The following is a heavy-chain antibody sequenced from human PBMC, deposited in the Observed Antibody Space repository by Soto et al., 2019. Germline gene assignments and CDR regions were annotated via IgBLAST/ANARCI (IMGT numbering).Heavy chain of an antibody. CDR2: IYYSGST. CDR3: ARGGDYYGSGVNGPYYYYGMDV. D-gene: IGHD3-10*01. V-gene: IGHV4-31*03. Sequence: PSETLSLTCTVSGRSISSGGYYWSWIRQHPGKGLEWIGYIYYSGSTYYNPSLKSRVTISVDTSKNQFSLKLSSVTAADTAVYYCARGGDYYGSGVNGPYYYYGMDVWGQGTTVTVSS. J-gene: IGHJ6*02. CDR1: GRSISSGGYY.